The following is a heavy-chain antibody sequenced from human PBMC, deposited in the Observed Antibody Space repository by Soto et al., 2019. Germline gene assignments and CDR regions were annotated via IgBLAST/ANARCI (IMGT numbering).Heavy chain of an antibody. D-gene: IGHD5-12*01. V-gene: IGHV3-53*02. Sequence: EVQLVETGGGSLQPGGSLRLSCAASGFIVSDKYMYWVRQSPGKGLEWISVIYRDGSTYYADSVKGRFTISRDDSKNTIFLQMDSLRAEDTAVYYCGRGLYSGYYMNFLEYWGQGTLVSVSS. CDR2: IYRDGST. CDR3: GRGLYSGYYMNFLEY. J-gene: IGHJ4*02. CDR1: GFIVSDKY.